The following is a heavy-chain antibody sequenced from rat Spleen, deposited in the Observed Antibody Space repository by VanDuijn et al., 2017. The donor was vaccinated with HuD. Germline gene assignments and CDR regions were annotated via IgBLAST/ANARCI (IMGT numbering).Heavy chain of an antibody. CDR2: VSPSGGST. CDR3: TSHGARVSRFAY. D-gene: IGHD1-4*01. J-gene: IGHJ3*01. V-gene: IGHV5-25*01. CDR1: GFTFSNHY. Sequence: EVQLVESGGGLVQPGRSMKLSCAALGFTFSNHYMAWVRQAPTKSLAWVASVSPSGGSTYYRDSVKGRFTISRDNAKSTLYLQMDSPRSEDTATYYCTSHGARVSRFAYWGQGTLVTVSS.